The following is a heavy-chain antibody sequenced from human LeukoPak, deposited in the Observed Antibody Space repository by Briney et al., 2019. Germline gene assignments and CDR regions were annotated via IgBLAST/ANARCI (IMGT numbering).Heavy chain of an antibody. CDR3: ARHNGALNYYDSSGRLYYFDY. D-gene: IGHD3-22*01. J-gene: IGHJ4*02. Sequence: SETLSLTCSVSGGSLSSYYWIWTRQPPGKGLEYIGYIFYSGQTNYNPSLKNRVTISVDTSKNEFSLNLSSVTAADTAVYYCARHNGALNYYDSSGRLYYFDYWGQGTLVTVSS. CDR1: GGSLSSYY. V-gene: IGHV4-59*08. CDR2: IFYSGQT.